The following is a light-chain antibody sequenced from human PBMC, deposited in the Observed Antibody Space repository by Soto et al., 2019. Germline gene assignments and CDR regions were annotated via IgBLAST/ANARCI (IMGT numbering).Light chain of an antibody. CDR1: SGHSIYA. CDR3: QTWGSANVL. J-gene: IGLJ2*01. V-gene: IGLV4-69*01. Sequence: QLVLTQSPSASASLGASVKLTCTLSSGHSIYAISWHQQQPEKGPRYLMKLNSDGSHSKGDGIPDRFSGSSSGAERYLPISSLQSEDEADYHCQTWGSANVLFGGGTKLTVL. CDR2: LNSDGSH.